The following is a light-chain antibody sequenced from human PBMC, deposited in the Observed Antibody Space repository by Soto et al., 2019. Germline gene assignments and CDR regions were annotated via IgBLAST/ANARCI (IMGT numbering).Light chain of an antibody. V-gene: IGKV3-11*01. CDR1: QSVNRH. CDR3: QHRSQWPLT. CDR2: DVS. Sequence: PGERATLSCRASQSVNRHLAWYQQKPGQAPSLVIYDVSNRATGVPARFSGSGSGTDFTLTINSLEPEDFAVYYCQHRSQWPLTFGGGPKVEV. J-gene: IGKJ4*01.